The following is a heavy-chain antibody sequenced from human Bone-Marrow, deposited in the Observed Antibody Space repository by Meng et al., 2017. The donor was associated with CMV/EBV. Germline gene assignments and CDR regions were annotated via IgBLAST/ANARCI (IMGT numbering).Heavy chain of an antibody. V-gene: IGHV1-2*02. J-gene: IGHJ6*02. Sequence: ASVKVSSKASGYTFTGYYMHWVRQAPGQGLEWMGWINPNSGGTNYAQKFQGRVTMTRDTSISTAYMELSRLRSDDTAVYYCAKGHPYYYYGMDVWGQGTTVTVSS. CDR2: INPNSGGT. CDR1: GYTFTGYY. CDR3: AKGHPYYYYGMDV.